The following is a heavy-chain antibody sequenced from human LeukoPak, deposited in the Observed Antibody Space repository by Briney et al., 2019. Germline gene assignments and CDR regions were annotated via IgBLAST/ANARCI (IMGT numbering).Heavy chain of an antibody. Sequence: ASVKVSCKASGGTFSSYAISWVRQATGQGLEWMGWMNPNSGNTGYSQKFQGRVTITRNTSINTAYMELSSLTSEDTAVYYCARYYVWGSYRRSTAFDIWGQGTMVTVSS. J-gene: IGHJ3*02. CDR1: GGTFSSYA. CDR3: ARYYVWGSYRRSTAFDI. CDR2: MNPNSGNT. V-gene: IGHV1-8*03. D-gene: IGHD3-16*02.